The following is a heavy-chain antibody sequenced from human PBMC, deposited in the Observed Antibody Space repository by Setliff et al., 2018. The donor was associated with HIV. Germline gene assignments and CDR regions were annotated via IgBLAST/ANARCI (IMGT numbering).Heavy chain of an antibody. Sequence: PGGSLRLSCAASGFTFSDLAMSWVRQAPGKGLEWVSTITSRAGTKYYADSVKGRFTISRDNFKNTLYLQMNSLRAEDTAVYYCAKDRNRYYYDSSGYPDCWGQGTLVTVSS. J-gene: IGHJ4*02. D-gene: IGHD3-22*01. CDR3: AKDRNRYYYDSSGYPDC. V-gene: IGHV3-23*01. CDR1: GFTFSDLA. CDR2: ITSRAGTK.